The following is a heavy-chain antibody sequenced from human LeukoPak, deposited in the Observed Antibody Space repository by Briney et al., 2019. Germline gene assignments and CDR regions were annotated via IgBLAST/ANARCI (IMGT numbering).Heavy chain of an antibody. J-gene: IGHJ4*02. CDR3: ARGSGWDPSGFDY. CDR1: GGSISSYY. V-gene: IGHV4-59*01. Sequence: SETLSLTCTVSGGSISSYYWSWIRQPPGKGLEWIGYIYYSGSTNYNPSLKSRVTISVDTSKSQFSLKLSSVTAADTAVYYCARGSGWDPSGFDYWGQGTLVTVSS. CDR2: IYYSGST. D-gene: IGHD6-19*01.